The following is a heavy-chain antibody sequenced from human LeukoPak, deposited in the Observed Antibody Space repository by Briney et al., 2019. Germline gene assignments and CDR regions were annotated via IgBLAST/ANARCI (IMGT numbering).Heavy chain of an antibody. V-gene: IGHV4-61*01. D-gene: IGHD3-22*01. CDR3: ARETHDRSGYHYLHY. Sequence: SETLSLTCTVSGGSISGSSYYWSWIRQPPGKGLECIGYIYYSGTTNYNPSLKSRVTMSVDTSKNQFSLKLSSVTAADTAVYYCARETHDRSGYHYLHYWGQGTLVTVSS. CDR2: IYYSGTT. J-gene: IGHJ4*02. CDR1: GGSISGSSYY.